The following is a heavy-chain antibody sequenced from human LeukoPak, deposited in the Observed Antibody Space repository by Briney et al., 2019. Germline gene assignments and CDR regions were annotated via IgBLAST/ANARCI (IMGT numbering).Heavy chain of an antibody. CDR3: AREVSNYGPPLFYD. D-gene: IGHD4-11*01. J-gene: IGHJ3*01. CDR1: GYTFTGYY. Sequence: ASVKVSCKASGYTFTGYYMHWVRPAPGQGLEWMGWINPNSGGTNYAQKFQGRVTMTRDTSISTAYMELSRLRSDDTAVYYCAREVSNYGPPLFYDWGQGTMVTVSS. V-gene: IGHV1-2*02. CDR2: INPNSGGT.